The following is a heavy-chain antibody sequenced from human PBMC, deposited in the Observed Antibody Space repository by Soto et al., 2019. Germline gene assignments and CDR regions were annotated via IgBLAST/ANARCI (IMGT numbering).Heavy chain of an antibody. V-gene: IGHV3-73*01. CDR3: TRRDMVRGETAFDI. Sequence: LRLSCAASGFTFSGSAMHWVRQASGKGLEWVGRIRSKANSYATAYAASVKGRFTISRDDSKNTAYLQMNSLKTEDTAVYYCTRRDMVRGETAFDIWGQGTMVTVSS. J-gene: IGHJ3*02. D-gene: IGHD3-10*01. CDR2: IRSKANSYAT. CDR1: GFTFSGSA.